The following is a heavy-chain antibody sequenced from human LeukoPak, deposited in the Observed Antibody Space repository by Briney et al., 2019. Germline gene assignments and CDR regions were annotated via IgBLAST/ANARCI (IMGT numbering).Heavy chain of an antibody. CDR2: IYHSGST. V-gene: IGHV4-4*02. Sequence: PSGTLSLTCAVSGGSISSSNWWSWVRQPPGKGLEWIGEIYHSGSTNYNPSLKSRVTISVDKSKNQFSLKLSSVTAADTAVYYCARDPDPDLGWYSSSWYFDYWGQGTLVTVSS. CDR3: ARDPDPDLGWYSSSWYFDY. D-gene: IGHD6-13*01. J-gene: IGHJ4*02. CDR1: GGSISSSNW.